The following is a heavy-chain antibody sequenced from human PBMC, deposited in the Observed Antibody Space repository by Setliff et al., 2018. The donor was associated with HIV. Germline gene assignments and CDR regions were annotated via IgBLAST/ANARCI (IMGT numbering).Heavy chain of an antibody. V-gene: IGHV5-51*01. CDR1: EYSFNNYW. D-gene: IGHD3-22*01. J-gene: IGHJ4*02. CDR2: IYPGDSDT. CDR3: ARVDMGYYYDSSGYSHFDH. Sequence: GESLKISCKASEYSFNNYWIGWVRQMPGKGLEWMGIIYPGDSDTRYGPSFQGQVTISADKSINTAYLQWSSLKASDTAMYYCARVDMGYYYDSSGYSHFDHWGQGTLVTVSS.